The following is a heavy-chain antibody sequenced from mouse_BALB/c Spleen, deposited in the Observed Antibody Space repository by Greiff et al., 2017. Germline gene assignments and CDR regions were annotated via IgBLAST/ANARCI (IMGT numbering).Heavy chain of an antibody. D-gene: IGHD2-14*01. CDR3: ARGGGNFFDY. J-gene: IGHJ2*01. Sequence: EVKLVESGPGLVKPSQSLSLTCTVTGYSITSDYAWNWIRQFPGNQLEWMGYISYSGSTSYNPSLKSRISITRDTSKNQFFLQLNSVTTEDTATYYCARGGGNFFDYWGQGTTLTVSS. CDR1: GYSITSDYA. CDR2: ISYSGST. V-gene: IGHV3-2*02.